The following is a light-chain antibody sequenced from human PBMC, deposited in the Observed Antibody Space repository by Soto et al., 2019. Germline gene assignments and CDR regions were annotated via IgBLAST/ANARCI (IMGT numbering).Light chain of an antibody. CDR2: AAS. Sequence: DIQMTQSPSSLSASVGDRVTITCRASQSIRTYLNWYQQKPGKAPNFLIYAASTLQSGVPSRFSCSGSGTDVALTISSLQPEDFATYYCQQTYSNPRTFGQGTKVEIK. J-gene: IGKJ1*01. V-gene: IGKV1-39*01. CDR1: QSIRTY. CDR3: QQTYSNPRT.